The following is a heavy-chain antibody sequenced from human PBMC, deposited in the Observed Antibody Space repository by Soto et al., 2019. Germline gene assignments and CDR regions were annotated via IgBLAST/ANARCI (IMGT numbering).Heavy chain of an antibody. CDR1: GFSFTNFA. Sequence: PGESLKISCAASGFSFTNFAMSWVRQAPGKGLEWVAGIGASGDITWYADSVKGRLSISRDNSKNTLYLQLNSLRFEDTAVYYCAKDDFTDRGDDYFDYWGPGTLVTVSS. V-gene: IGHV3-23*01. CDR2: IGASGDIT. D-gene: IGHD2-21*02. CDR3: AKDDFTDRGDDYFDY. J-gene: IGHJ4*02.